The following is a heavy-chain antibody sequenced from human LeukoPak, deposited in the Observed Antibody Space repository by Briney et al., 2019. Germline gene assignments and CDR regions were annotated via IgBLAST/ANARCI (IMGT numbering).Heavy chain of an antibody. CDR2: IYSDGST. CDR3: ARDHHRRLYDSQARDTFDI. Sequence: GGSLRLSCAASGFIVSSNYMSWVRQAPGKGLEWVSVIYSDGSTYYADSVKGRFTISRDNSKNTLYLQMNSLRAEDTAVYYCARDHHRRLYDSQARDTFDIWGQGTMVTVSS. J-gene: IGHJ3*02. V-gene: IGHV3-53*05. D-gene: IGHD3-22*01. CDR1: GFIVSSNY.